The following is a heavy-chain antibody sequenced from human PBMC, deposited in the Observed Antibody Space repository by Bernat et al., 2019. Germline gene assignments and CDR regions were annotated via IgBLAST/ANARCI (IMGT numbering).Heavy chain of an antibody. Sequence: QMQLVESGGGVVQPGRSLRLSCAASGFTFSSYAMHWVRQAPGKGLEWVAVISYDGSNKYYADSVKGRFTISRDNSKNTLYLQMNSLRAEDTAVYYCARADHYGMDVWGQGTTVTVSS. CDR3: ARADHYGMDV. V-gene: IGHV3-30-3*01. CDR2: ISYDGSNK. J-gene: IGHJ6*02. CDR1: GFTFSSYA.